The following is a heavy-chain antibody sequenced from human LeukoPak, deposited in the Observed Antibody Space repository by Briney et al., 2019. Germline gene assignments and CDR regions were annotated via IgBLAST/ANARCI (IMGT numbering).Heavy chain of an antibody. D-gene: IGHD3-10*01. J-gene: IGHJ4*02. CDR3: AKKRGGNNPYDY. Sequence: ISGDGTDLDYADSVKGRFTISRDTSKSMVFLQMNSLRVEDTAVYYCAKKRGGNNPYDYWGQGTLVTVSS. V-gene: IGHV3-23*01. CDR2: ISGDGTDL.